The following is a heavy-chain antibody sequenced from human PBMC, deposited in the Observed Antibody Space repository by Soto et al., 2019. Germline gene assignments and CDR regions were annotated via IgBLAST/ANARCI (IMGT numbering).Heavy chain of an antibody. CDR2: IYHSGST. CDR3: ASGRPIRFDP. Sequence: QLQLQESGSGLVKPSQTLSLTCAVSGGSISSDGYSWSWIRQPPGKGLEYIGYIYHSGSTYYNPSLKRRVTISVDRSKNQFYLKLSSVTAADTAVYYCASGRPIRFDPWGQGTLVTVSS. V-gene: IGHV4-30-2*01. CDR1: GGSISSDGYS. J-gene: IGHJ5*02.